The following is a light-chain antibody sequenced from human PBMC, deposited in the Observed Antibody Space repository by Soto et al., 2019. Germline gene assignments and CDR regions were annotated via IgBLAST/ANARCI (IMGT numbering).Light chain of an antibody. CDR3: NSYTSTYTGV. J-gene: IGLJ1*01. Sequence: QSALTQPASVSGSPGQSITISCTGTSSDVGGYNYVSWYQQHPGKAPKLMIYEVSNRPSGVSNRFSGSKSGNTASLTISGIQAEDDADYYCNSYTSTYTGVFGTGTKVTVL. CDR1: SSDVGGYNY. V-gene: IGLV2-14*01. CDR2: EVS.